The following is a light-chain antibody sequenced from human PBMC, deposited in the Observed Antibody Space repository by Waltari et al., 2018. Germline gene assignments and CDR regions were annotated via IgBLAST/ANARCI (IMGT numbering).Light chain of an antibody. CDR3: QQYNSCPRT. CDR1: QSISTN. V-gene: IGKV3-15*01. CDR2: GAY. Sequence: VLTQSPVTLSVSPGERVTLSSRASQSISTNLDWYQQKPGQAPRLLLFGAYARAAGVPASFSGSESGTEFTLTISSLQSEDFAVYYCQQYNSCPRTFGQGTKVEIK. J-gene: IGKJ1*01.